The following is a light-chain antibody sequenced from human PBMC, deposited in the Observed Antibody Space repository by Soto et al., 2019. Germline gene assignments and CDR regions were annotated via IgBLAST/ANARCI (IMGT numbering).Light chain of an antibody. Sequence: QSVLTQPPSASGSPGQSVVISCTGTSSDVGGYNYVSWYQLHPGKAPKLMIYEVNMRPSGVPDRFSGSKSGNTASPTVSGLRAEDEADYYCSSYAGSNNYVFGTGTKVTVL. CDR3: SSYAGSNNYV. CDR2: EVN. V-gene: IGLV2-8*01. CDR1: SSDVGGYNY. J-gene: IGLJ1*01.